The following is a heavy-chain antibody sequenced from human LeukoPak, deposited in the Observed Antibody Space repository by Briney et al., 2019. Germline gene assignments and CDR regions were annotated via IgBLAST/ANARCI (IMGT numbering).Heavy chain of an antibody. Sequence: GASVKVSCKASGYTFTDYFIHWVRQAPGQGLEWMGWIDPNSGGTNSAQKFQGRVTLTRDTSIRTASTELRSLRSDDTALYYCATGGGDSYGFVDFRGQGTLVTVSS. CDR2: IDPNSGGT. CDR3: ATGGGDSYGFVDF. V-gene: IGHV1-2*02. J-gene: IGHJ4*02. CDR1: GYTFTDYF. D-gene: IGHD5-18*01.